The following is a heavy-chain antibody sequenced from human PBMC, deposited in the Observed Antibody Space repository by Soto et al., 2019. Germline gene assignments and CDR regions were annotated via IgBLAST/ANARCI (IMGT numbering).Heavy chain of an antibody. J-gene: IGHJ4*02. Sequence: PGGSLSLSCAASGFTFSNAWMSWVRQAPGKGLEWVGRIKSKTDGGTTDYAAPVKGRFTISRDDSKNTLYLQMNSLKTEDTAVYYCTTDSQFIGFHYWGQGTLVTVSS. V-gene: IGHV3-15*01. CDR1: GFTFSNAW. CDR2: IKSKTDGGTT. D-gene: IGHD3-10*01. CDR3: TTDSQFIGFHY.